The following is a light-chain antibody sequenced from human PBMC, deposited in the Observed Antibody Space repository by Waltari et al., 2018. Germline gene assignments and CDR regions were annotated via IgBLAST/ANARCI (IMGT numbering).Light chain of an antibody. Sequence: EIVLTQSPGTLSLSPGERATLSGRASQSVSRALAWYQQKPGQAPRLLIYGTSNRATGIPDRFSGSGSGTDFSLTISRLEPEDVAVYFCQHYVRLPATFGQGTKVEIK. J-gene: IGKJ1*01. CDR3: QHYVRLPAT. V-gene: IGKV3-20*01. CDR2: GTS. CDR1: QSVSRA.